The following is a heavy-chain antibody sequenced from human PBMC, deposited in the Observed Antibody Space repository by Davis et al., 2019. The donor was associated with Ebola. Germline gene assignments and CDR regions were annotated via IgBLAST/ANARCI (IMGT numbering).Heavy chain of an antibody. CDR1: GYTFTSYG. CDR2: ISAYNGNT. D-gene: IGHD5-18*01. CDR3: ARDPGRIQLWLRGYYGMDV. Sequence: ASVKVSCKASGYTFTSYGISWVRQAPGQGLEWMGWISAYNGNTNYAQKLQGRVTMTTDTSTSTAYMELRSLRSDDTAVYYCARDPGRIQLWLRGYYGMDVWGQGTTVTVSS. J-gene: IGHJ6*02. V-gene: IGHV1-18*01.